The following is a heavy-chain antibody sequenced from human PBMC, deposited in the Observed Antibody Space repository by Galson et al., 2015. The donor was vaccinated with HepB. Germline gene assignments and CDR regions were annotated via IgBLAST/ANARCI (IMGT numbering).Heavy chain of an antibody. Sequence: SLRLSCAASGFTFSGSAMHWVRQASGKGLEWVGRIRSKANSYATAYAASVKGRFTISRDDSKNTAHLQMNSLKTEDTAVYYCTRPRVGYGDPFDYWGQGTLVTVSS. CDR2: IRSKANSYAT. CDR1: GFTFSGSA. J-gene: IGHJ4*02. V-gene: IGHV3-73*01. D-gene: IGHD4-17*01. CDR3: TRPRVGYGDPFDY.